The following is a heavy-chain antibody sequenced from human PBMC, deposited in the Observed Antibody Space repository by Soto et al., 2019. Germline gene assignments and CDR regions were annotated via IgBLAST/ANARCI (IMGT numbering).Heavy chain of an antibody. CDR2: IWYDGSNK. Sequence: QVQLVESGGGVVQSGRSLRLSCAASGFTFSSYGMHWVRQAPGKGLEWVAVIWYDGSNKYYADSVKGRFTISRDNSKNTLYLQMNSLRAEDTAVYYCARDPTSRGRIQLWYDYWGQVTLVTVSS. CDR3: ARDPTSRGRIQLWYDY. V-gene: IGHV3-33*01. J-gene: IGHJ4*02. CDR1: GFTFSSYG. D-gene: IGHD5-18*01.